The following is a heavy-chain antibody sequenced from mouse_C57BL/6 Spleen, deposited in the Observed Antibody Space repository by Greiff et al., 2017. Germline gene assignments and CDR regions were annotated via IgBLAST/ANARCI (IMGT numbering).Heavy chain of an antibody. V-gene: IGHV1-76*01. CDR2: FYPGRGNT. D-gene: IGHD1-1*01. CDR1: GYTFTDYY. Sequence: QVQLKESGAELVRPGASVKLSCKASGYTFTDYYINWVKQRPGQGLEWIARFYPGRGNTYYNEKFKGKATLTAEKSSSTAYMQLSRLTSEDSAVYFCERGGGSSLYAMDYWGQGTAVTVSS. J-gene: IGHJ4*01. CDR3: ERGGGSSLYAMDY.